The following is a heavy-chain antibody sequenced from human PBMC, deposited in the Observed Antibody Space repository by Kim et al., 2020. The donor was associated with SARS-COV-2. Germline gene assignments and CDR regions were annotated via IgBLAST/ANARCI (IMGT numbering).Heavy chain of an antibody. CDR2: IDPSDSYT. CDR1: GYSFTSYW. V-gene: IGHV5-10-1*01. J-gene: IGHJ6*02. CDR3: ARHGGDSSSWYVGLHRGIGYYYYGMDV. Sequence: GESLKISCKGSGYSFTSYWISWVRQMPGKGLEWMGRIDPSDSYTNYSPSFQGHVTISADKSISTAYLQWSSLKASDTAMYYCARHGGDSSSWYVGLHRGIGYYYYGMDVWGQGTTVTVSS. D-gene: IGHD6-13*01.